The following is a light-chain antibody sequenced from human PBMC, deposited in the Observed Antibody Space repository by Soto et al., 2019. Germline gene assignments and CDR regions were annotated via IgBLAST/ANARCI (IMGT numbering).Light chain of an antibody. CDR2: DVN. V-gene: IGLV2-8*01. CDR1: SSDVGGYNY. Sequence: QSALTQPPSASGSPGQSVTISCAGTSSDVGGYNYVSWYQQHPGKAPKVMIYDVNNRPSGVPDRFSGSKSGNTASLTVSGLQAEDEADYYCSSHAVSDNPFVFGTGTKLTVL. CDR3: SSHAVSDNPFV. J-gene: IGLJ1*01.